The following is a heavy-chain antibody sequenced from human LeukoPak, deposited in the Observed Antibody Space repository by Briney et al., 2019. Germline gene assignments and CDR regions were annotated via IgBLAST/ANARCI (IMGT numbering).Heavy chain of an antibody. J-gene: IGHJ4*02. D-gene: IGHD6-19*01. V-gene: IGHV3-9*01. CDR1: GFTFDDYA. CDR2: ISWNSGSI. CDR3: AKGLYRYSSGARDY. Sequence: PGRSLRLSCAASGFTFDDYAMHWVRQAPGKGLEWVSGISWNSGSIGYADSVKGRFTISRDNAKNSLYLQMNSLRAEDTALYYCAKGLYRYSSGARDYWGQGTLVTASS.